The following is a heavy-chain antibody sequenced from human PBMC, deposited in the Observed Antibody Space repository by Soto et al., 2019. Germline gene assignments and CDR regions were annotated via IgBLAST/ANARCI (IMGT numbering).Heavy chain of an antibody. CDR2: INYSGTT. CDR3: AQYDGSAVKGYFDY. V-gene: IGHV4-31*03. D-gene: IGHD3-22*01. J-gene: IGHJ4*02. Sequence: SETLSLTCTVSGGSISSGGYYWSWIRQHPGKGLEWIGYINYSGTTYYNPSLRSRLTISVDTSKYQFSLRLSSVTVADTAVYFCAQYDGSAVKGYFDYWGQGIMVTVSS. CDR1: GGSISSGGYY.